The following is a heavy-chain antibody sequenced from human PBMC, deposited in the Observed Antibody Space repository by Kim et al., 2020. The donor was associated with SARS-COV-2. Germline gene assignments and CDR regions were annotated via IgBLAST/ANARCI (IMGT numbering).Heavy chain of an antibody. V-gene: IGHV3-9*01. Sequence: GGSLRLSCAASGFTFDDYAMHWVRQAPGKGLEWVSGISWNSGSIGYADSVKGRFTISRDNAKNSLYLQMNSLRAEDTALYYCAKESYYGDYSYFDYWAQGTLVSVSS. D-gene: IGHD4-17*01. CDR1: GFTFDDYA. J-gene: IGHJ4*02. CDR2: ISWNSGSI. CDR3: AKESYYGDYSYFDY.